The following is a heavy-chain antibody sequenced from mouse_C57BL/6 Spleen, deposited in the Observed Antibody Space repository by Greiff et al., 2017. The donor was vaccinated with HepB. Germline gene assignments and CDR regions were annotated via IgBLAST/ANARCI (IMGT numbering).Heavy chain of an antibody. J-gene: IGHJ3*01. CDR2: ISDGGSYT. CDR3: ARDRGNWDLFAY. Sequence: EVKVVESGGGLVKPGGSLKLSCAASGFTFSSYAMSWVRQTPEKRLEWVATISDGGSYTYYPDNVKGRFTISRDNAKNNLYLQMSHLKSEDTAMYYCARDRGNWDLFAYWGQGTLVTVSA. V-gene: IGHV5-4*01. CDR1: GFTFSSYA. D-gene: IGHD4-1*01.